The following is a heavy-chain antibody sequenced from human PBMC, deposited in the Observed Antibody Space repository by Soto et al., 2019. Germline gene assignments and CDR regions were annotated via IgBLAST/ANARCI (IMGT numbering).Heavy chain of an antibody. D-gene: IGHD3-10*01. J-gene: IGHJ6*02. V-gene: IGHV1-58*01. CDR1: GFTFSDSA. CDR2: IVVGVGKT. CDR3: AVASIAGSIVKYYSYGLDV. Sequence: SVKVSCKASGFTFSDSAVQWVRQARGQRLEWLGWIVVGVGKTNYAQKFQERVTITRDMATSTTYMELSSLRSEDTAVYYCAVASIAGSIVKYYSYGLDVWGQGTAVTVSS.